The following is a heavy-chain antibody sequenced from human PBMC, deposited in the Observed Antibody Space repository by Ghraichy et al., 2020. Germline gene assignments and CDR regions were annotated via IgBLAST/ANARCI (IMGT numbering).Heavy chain of an antibody. D-gene: IGHD2-2*01. CDR1: GFTFSSYG. V-gene: IGHV3-30*18. J-gene: IGHJ4*02. Sequence: GGSLRLSCAASGFTFSSYGMHWVRQAPGKGLEWVAVISYDGSNKYYADSVKGRFTISRDNSKNTLYLQMNSLRAEDTAVYYCAKDGGFEVVVVPMLDYWGQGTLITVSS. CDR3: AKDGGFEVVVVPMLDY. CDR2: ISYDGSNK.